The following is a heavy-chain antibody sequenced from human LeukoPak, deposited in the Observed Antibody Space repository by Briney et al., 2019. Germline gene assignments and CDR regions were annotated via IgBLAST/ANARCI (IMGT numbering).Heavy chain of an antibody. CDR1: GFTVSSNH. CDR2: IYSGGST. V-gene: IGHV3-53*01. Sequence: GGSLRLSCAASGFTVSSNHMSWVRQAPGKGLEWVSLIYSGGSTDYADSVKGRFTISRDNSKNTLYLQMNSLRAEDTAVYYCARKYCSGDSCYWVDDYWGQGTLVTVSS. D-gene: IGHD2-15*01. J-gene: IGHJ4*02. CDR3: ARKYCSGDSCYWVDDY.